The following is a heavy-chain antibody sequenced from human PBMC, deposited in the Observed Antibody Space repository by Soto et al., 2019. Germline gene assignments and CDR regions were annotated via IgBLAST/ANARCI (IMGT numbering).Heavy chain of an antibody. D-gene: IGHD6-6*01. CDR1: GYTFTSYG. J-gene: IGHJ5*02. Sequence: ASVKVSCKASGYTFTSYGISWVRQAPGQGLEWMGWINPNSGGTNYAQKFQGRVTMTRDTSISTAYMELSRLRSDDTAVYYCAALSIAARPSNWFDPWGQGTLVTVSS. CDR3: AALSIAARPSNWFDP. V-gene: IGHV1-2*02. CDR2: INPNSGGT.